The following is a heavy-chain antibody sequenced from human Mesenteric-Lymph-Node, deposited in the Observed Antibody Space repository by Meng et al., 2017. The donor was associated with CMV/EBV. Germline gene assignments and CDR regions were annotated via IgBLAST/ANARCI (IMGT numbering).Heavy chain of an antibody. CDR2: ISSSSSYM. CDR3: ARSGDYSDFPVPDNYYYYYGMDV. Sequence: GGSLRLSCAASGFTFSSYSMNWVRQAPGKGLEWVSSISSSSSYMYYADSVKGRFTISRDNAKNSLYLQMNSLRAEDTAVYSCARSGDYSDFPVPDNYYYYYGMDVWGQGTTVTVSS. D-gene: IGHD4-11*01. V-gene: IGHV3-21*01. CDR1: GFTFSSYS. J-gene: IGHJ6*02.